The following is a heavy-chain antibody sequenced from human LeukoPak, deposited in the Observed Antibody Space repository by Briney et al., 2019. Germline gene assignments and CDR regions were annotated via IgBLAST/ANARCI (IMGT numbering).Heavy chain of an antibody. CDR2: ISGSGGST. CDR1: GFTFSSFA. V-gene: IGHV3-23*01. D-gene: IGHD1-20*01. Sequence: GGSLRLSCAASGFTFSSFAMSWVRQAPGKGLEWVSAISGSGGSTYYADSVKGRFTISRDNSKNTLYLQMNSLRAEDTAVYYCAKGISGSWAISDYWGQGTLVTVSS. CDR3: AKGISGSWAISDY. J-gene: IGHJ4*02.